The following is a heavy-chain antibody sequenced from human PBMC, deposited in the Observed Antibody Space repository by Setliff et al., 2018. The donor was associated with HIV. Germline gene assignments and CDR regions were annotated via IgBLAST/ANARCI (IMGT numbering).Heavy chain of an antibody. CDR1: GFTFSSYS. CDR2: ISSSSSYI. J-gene: IGHJ4*02. D-gene: IGHD5-12*01. V-gene: IGHV3-21*01. CDR3: AKTCSGYDWSVDY. Sequence: LRLSCAASGFTFSSYSMNWVRQAPGKGLEWVSSISSSSSYIYYADSVKGRFTISRDNAKNTLYLQMNSVRAEDMAVYFCAKTCSGYDWSVDYWGQGTLVTVSS.